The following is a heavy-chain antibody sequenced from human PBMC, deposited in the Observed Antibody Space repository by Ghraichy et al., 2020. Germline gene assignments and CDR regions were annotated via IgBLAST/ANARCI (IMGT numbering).Heavy chain of an antibody. CDR1: GYTFTSYY. CDR3: ARDLEDTAMRYYYGMDV. Sequence: ASVKVSCKASGYTFTSYYMHWVRQAPGQGLEWMGIINPSGGSSSYAQRFQGRVTMTRDTSTSTVYMELSSLRSEDTAVYYCARDLEDTAMRYYYGMDVWGQGTTVTVSS. D-gene: IGHD5-18*01. J-gene: IGHJ6*02. V-gene: IGHV1-46*01. CDR2: INPSGGSS.